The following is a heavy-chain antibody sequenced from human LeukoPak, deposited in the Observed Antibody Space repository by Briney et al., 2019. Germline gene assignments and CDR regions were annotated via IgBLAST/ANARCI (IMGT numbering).Heavy chain of an antibody. CDR1: GFTFSSYA. V-gene: IGHV3-30-3*01. CDR2: ISYDGSNK. Sequence: PGGSLRLSCAASGFTFSSYAMHWVRQAPGKGLEWVAVISYDGSNKYYADSVKGRFTISRDNSKNTLFLQMNSLRAEDTAVFYCARGIGAVDLIDYWGQGTLVTVSS. D-gene: IGHD6-19*01. CDR3: ARGIGAVDLIDY. J-gene: IGHJ4*02.